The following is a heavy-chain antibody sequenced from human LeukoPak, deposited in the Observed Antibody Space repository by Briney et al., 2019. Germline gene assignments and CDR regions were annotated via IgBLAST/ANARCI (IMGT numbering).Heavy chain of an antibody. CDR3: ARSEVVVPAAIGY. D-gene: IGHD2-2*01. CDR2: ISYDGSNK. CDR1: GFTFSSYG. V-gene: IGHV3-30*03. J-gene: IGHJ4*02. Sequence: GGSLRLSCAASGFTFSSYGMHWVRQAPGKGLEWVAVISYDGSNKYYADSVKGRFTISRDNSKNTLYLQMNSLRAEDTAVYYCARSEVVVPAAIGYWGQGTLVTVSS.